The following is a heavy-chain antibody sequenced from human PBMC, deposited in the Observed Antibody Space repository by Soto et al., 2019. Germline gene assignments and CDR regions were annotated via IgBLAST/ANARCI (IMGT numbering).Heavy chain of an antibody. D-gene: IGHD3-9*01. V-gene: IGHV3-23*01. CDR1: GFTFSSYA. CDR3: ATPGGYFDWLPFDY. J-gene: IGHJ4*02. Sequence: PGGSLRLSCAASGFTFSSYAMSWVRQAPGKGLEWVSAISGSGGSTYYADSVKGRFTISRDNSKNTLYLQMNSLRAEDTAVYYCATPGGYFDWLPFDYWGQGTLVTVS. CDR2: ISGSGGST.